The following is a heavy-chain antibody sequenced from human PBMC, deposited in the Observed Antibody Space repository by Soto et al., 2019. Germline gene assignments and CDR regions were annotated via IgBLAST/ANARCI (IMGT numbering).Heavy chain of an antibody. CDR1: GFTFSSYA. V-gene: IGHV3-30-3*01. D-gene: IGHD1-26*01. J-gene: IGHJ4*02. Sequence: QVQLVESGGGVVQPGRSLRLSCAASGFTFSSYAMHWVRQAQGKGLEWVAVISYDGSNKYYADSVKSRFTISRDNSKNTLYLQMNSLRAEDTAVYYCASYRGYWGQGTLVTVSS. CDR3: ASYRGY. CDR2: ISYDGSNK.